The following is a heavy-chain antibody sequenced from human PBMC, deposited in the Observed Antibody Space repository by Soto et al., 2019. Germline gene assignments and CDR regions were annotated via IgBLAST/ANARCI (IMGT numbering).Heavy chain of an antibody. CDR3: AESSGRKLGYCSGGSCLNWFDP. V-gene: IGHV3-23*01. D-gene: IGHD2-15*01. J-gene: IGHJ5*02. Sequence: PGGSLRLSCAASGFTFSSYAMSWVRQAPGKGLEWVSAISGSGGSTYYADSVKGRFTISRDNSKNTLYLQMNSLRAEDTAVYYCAESSGRKLGYCSGGSCLNWFDPWGQGTLVTVSS. CDR2: ISGSGGST. CDR1: GFTFSSYA.